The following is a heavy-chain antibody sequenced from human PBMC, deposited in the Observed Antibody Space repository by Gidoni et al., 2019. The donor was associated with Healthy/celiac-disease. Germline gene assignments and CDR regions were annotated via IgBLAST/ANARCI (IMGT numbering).Heavy chain of an antibody. V-gene: IGHV3-9*01. CDR1: GFTFDDYA. CDR3: AKDSGPMVRGVPALYYYYGMDV. J-gene: IGHJ6*02. CDR2: ISWNSGSI. D-gene: IGHD3-10*01. Sequence: EVQLVESGGGLVQPGRSLRLSCAASGFTFDDYAMHWVRQAPGKGLEWVSGISWNSGSIGYADSVKGRFTISRDNAKNSLYLQMNSLRAEDTALYYCAKDSGPMVRGVPALYYYYGMDVWGQGTTVTVSS.